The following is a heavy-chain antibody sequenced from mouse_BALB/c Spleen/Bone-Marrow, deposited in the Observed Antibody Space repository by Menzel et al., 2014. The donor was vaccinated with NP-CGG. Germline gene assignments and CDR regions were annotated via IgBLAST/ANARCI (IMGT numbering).Heavy chain of an antibody. CDR3: AGGEGYDGWYFDV. Sequence: QVQLQQSGPELVRPGVSVKISCKGSGYTFTDYAMHWVKQSHAKSLEWIGVINTYSGNTNYNQKFKGKATMTVDKSSSTDHMEIARLTPEDSAIYYCAGGEGYDGWYFDVWGEGTTVTVSS. V-gene: IGHV1-67*01. J-gene: IGHJ1*01. CDR2: INTYSGNT. D-gene: IGHD2-2*01. CDR1: GYTFTDYA.